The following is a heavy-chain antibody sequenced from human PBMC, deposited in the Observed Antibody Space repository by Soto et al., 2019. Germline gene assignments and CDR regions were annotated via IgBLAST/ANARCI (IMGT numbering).Heavy chain of an antibody. CDR1: GGTFSSYA. D-gene: IGHD2-15*01. CDR2: IIPIFGTA. J-gene: IGHJ4*02. Sequence: VQLVQSGAEVKKPGSSVKVSCKASGGTFSSYAISWVRQAPGQGLEWMGGIIPIFGTANYAQKFQGRVTITADESTSTAYMGLSSLRSEDTAVYYCARESRYCSGGSCYFLPGIDYWGQGTLVTVSS. V-gene: IGHV1-69*12. CDR3: ARESRYCSGGSCYFLPGIDY.